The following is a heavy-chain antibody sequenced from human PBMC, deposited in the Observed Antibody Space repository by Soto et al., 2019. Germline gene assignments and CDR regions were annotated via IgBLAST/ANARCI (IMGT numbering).Heavy chain of an antibody. Sequence: GESPKIYRVGSEFNFSSYWWHWVRQVAGKCLVWVSRIKTDGSSTKYAVSVKGRFTISRNNAKNILYLQMNSVRVDDKGIKEYVNGTVDSWGQGTLVTVSS. CDR1: EFNFSSYW. D-gene: IGHD1-1*01. J-gene: IGHJ4*02. CDR2: IKTDGSST. V-gene: IGHV3-74*01. CDR3: VNGTVDS.